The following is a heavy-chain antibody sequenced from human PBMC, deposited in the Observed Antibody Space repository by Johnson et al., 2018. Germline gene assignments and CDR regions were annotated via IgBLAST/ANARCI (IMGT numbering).Heavy chain of an antibody. CDR3: ARGGLNYDMDV. V-gene: IGHV3-13*01. CDR2: TGTSVDT. J-gene: IGHJ6*03. D-gene: IGHD6-19*01. Sequence: VQLVESGDGLVQPGGSLRLSCAASAFTFRTYDMHWVRQRTGNGLAWVSATGTSVDTYYPYSVRGRFTISRENAKNSLYLQMNSRRAGDTAVCYCARGGLNYDMDVWGKGTAVTVSS. CDR1: AFTFRTYD.